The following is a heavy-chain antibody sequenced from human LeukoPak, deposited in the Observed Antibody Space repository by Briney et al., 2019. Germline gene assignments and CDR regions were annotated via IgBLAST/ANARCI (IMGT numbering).Heavy chain of an antibody. D-gene: IGHD6-13*01. Sequence: PGGSLRLSCAASGFTFSSYAMSWVRQAPGKGLEWVSVIYSSGTTYYADSVKGRFTISRDNSKNTLYLQMHSLRDEDTAVYYCARGLAAAGGSYFDSWGQGTLVTVSS. CDR2: IYSSGTT. CDR3: ARGLAAAGGSYFDS. J-gene: IGHJ4*02. V-gene: IGHV3-66*01. CDR1: GFTFSSYA.